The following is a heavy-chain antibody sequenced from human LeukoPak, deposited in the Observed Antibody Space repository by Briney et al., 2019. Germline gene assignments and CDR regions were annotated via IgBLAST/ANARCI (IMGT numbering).Heavy chain of an antibody. Sequence: GGSLRLSCATSGFTFSRYWMHWVRQVPGKGLVWVSRIDSDGSRTTYAASLNSRLTVSRANAKNTLYLQMNSLRAEDTAVYYCAKGRSVDSRYTMDVWGQGTTVTVSS. J-gene: IGHJ6*02. CDR2: IDSDGSRT. V-gene: IGHV3-74*03. CDR3: AKGRSVDSRYTMDV. D-gene: IGHD2-21*02. CDR1: GFTFSRYW.